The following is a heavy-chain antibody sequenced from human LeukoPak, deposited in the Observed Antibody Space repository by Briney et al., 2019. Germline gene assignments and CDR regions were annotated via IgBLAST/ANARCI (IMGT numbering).Heavy chain of an antibody. D-gene: IGHD1-20*01. CDR2: IIPILGIA. J-gene: IGHJ4*02. CDR3: ARDLGGNWNHPVGY. V-gene: IGHV1-69*04. Sequence: GASVKVSCKASGGTFSSYAISWVRQAPGQRLEWVGRIIPILGIANYAQTFQGRVTITADKSTSTAYMELSSLRSEDTAVYYCARDLGGNWNHPVGYWGQGTLVTVSS. CDR1: GGTFSSYA.